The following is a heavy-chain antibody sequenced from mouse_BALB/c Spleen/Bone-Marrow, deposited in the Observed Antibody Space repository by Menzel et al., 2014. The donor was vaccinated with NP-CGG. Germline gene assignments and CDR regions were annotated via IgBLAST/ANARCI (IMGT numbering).Heavy chain of an antibody. CDR3: ARWDSGGYVGFAY. V-gene: IGHV14-1*02. D-gene: IGHD3-2*01. CDR1: GFNIKDYY. CDR2: IDPENGNT. Sequence: VQLKDSGAELVRPGALVKLSCKASGFNIKDYYMHWVKQRPEQGLEWIGWIDPENGNTIYDPKFQGKASITPDTSSNTANLQLSRLTTEDTDVYYGARWDSGGYVGFAYWGQGTLVTVSA. J-gene: IGHJ3*01.